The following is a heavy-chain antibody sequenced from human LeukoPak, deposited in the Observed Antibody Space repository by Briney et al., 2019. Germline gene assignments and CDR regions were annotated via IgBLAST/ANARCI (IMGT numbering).Heavy chain of an antibody. J-gene: IGHJ4*02. V-gene: IGHV3-48*02. CDR1: GFTFSSYS. Sequence: GGSLRLSCAASGFTFSSYSMNWVRQAPGKGLEWVSYISSSSSIIFYADSVKGRFTISRDNAKNSLYLQMDSLRDEDTAVYYCARDDGKFGSGYSWGQGTLVTVSS. CDR2: ISSSSSII. D-gene: IGHD3-10*01. CDR3: ARDDGKFGSGYS.